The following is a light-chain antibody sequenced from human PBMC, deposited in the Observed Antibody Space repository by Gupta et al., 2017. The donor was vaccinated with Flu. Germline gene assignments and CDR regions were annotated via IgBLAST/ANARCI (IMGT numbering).Light chain of an antibody. V-gene: IGKV2-28*01. CDR2: LGS. CDR3: MRVLQTPYS. Sequence: IVMTQSPLSLPVTPGEPASISCRSSQSLLHSNGYNYLDWYLQKPGQSPQLLIYLGSNRASGVPDRFSGSGSGTDFTLKISRVEAEDVGVYYCMRVLQTPYSFGQGTKLEIK. J-gene: IGKJ2*03. CDR1: QSLLHSNGYNY.